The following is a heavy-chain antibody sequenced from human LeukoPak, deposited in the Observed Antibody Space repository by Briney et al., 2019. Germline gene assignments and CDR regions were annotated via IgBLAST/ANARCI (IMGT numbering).Heavy chain of an antibody. CDR2: ISYDGSNK. Sequence: GRSLRLPCAASGFTFSSYRMHWVRQAPGKGLEWVAVISYDGSNKYYADSVKGRFTISRDYSKNTLYLQMNSLRAEDTAVYYCARGYDSTGYSLDYYHGMDVWGQGTTVTVSS. CDR3: ARGYDSTGYSLDYYHGMDV. CDR1: GFTFSSYR. V-gene: IGHV3-30*04. D-gene: IGHD3-22*01. J-gene: IGHJ6*02.